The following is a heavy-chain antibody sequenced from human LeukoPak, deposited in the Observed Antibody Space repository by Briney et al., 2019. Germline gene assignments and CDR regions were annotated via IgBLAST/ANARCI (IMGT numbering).Heavy chain of an antibody. CDR2: ISGSGGST. D-gene: IGHD3-22*01. CDR3: AKDPQGSSGYHDY. CDR1: GFTFSSYA. V-gene: IGHV3-23*01. Sequence: PGGSLRLSCAASGFTFSSYAMSWVRQAPGKGLEWVSAISGSGGSTYYADSVEGRFTISRDNSKNTLYLQMNSLRAEDTAVYYCAKDPQGSSGYHDYWGQGTLVTVSS. J-gene: IGHJ4*02.